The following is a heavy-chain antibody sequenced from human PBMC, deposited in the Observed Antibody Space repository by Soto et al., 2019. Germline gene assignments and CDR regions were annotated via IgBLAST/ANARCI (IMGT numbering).Heavy chain of an antibody. Sequence: QLQLQESGPGLVKPSETLSLTCTVSGGSISSSSSSWGWIRQPPGKGLEWLGIISYSGSTYYSPSPTTRVTTSEHASKNLFSLNLSSVTAADTAVYYCARTYVTDVVVVPASKDYMDVWGKGTTVTVSS. CDR1: GGSISSSSSS. V-gene: IGHV4-39*01. J-gene: IGHJ6*03. CDR3: ARTYVTDVVVVPASKDYMDV. CDR2: ISYSGST. D-gene: IGHD2-2*01.